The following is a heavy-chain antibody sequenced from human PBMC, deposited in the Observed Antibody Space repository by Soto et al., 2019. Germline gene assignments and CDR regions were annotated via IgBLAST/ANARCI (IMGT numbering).Heavy chain of an antibody. J-gene: IGHJ3*02. CDR1: GFTFSSYS. D-gene: IGHD3-22*01. CDR2: ISSSSSTI. Sequence: GGSLRLSCAASGFTFSSYSMNWVRQAPGKGLEWVSYISSSSSTIYYADSVKGRFTISRDNAKNSLYLQMNSLRDEDTAVYYCASQTYYYDSSGPYPPGDAFDIWGHGTMVTVSS. V-gene: IGHV3-48*02. CDR3: ASQTYYYDSSGPYPPGDAFDI.